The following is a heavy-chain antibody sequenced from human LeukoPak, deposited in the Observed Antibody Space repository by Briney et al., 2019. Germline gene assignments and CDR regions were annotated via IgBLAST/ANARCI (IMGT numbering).Heavy chain of an antibody. CDR2: MSPNSGDT. V-gene: IGHV1-8*01. J-gene: IGHJ4*02. D-gene: IGHD7-27*01. CDR3: ARGPPNWGYDY. CDR1: GYTFTSYD. Sequence: ASVKVSCKASGYTFTSYDFNWVRQATGQRPEWMGWMSPNSGDTGYAQKFQDRVTMTRNTSISTAYMEMSSLRSDDTAVYYCARGPPNWGYDYWGPGTLVTVSS.